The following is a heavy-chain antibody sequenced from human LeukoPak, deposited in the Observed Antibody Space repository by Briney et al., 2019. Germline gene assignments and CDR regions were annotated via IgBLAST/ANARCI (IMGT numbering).Heavy chain of an antibody. CDR1: GFTFSSCW. V-gene: IGHV3-74*01. CDR3: ATSTDYYDSSGYTEPYFDY. Sequence: GGSLRLSCAASGFTFSSCWMHWVRQAPGKGLVWVSRINSDGSSTSYADSVKGRFTISRDNAKNTLYLQMNSLRAEDTAVYYCATSTDYYDSSGYTEPYFDYWGQGTLVTVSS. CDR2: INSDGSST. D-gene: IGHD3-22*01. J-gene: IGHJ4*02.